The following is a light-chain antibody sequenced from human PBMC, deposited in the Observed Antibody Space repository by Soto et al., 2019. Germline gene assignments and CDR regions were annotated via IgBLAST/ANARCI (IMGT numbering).Light chain of an antibody. CDR3: QQSYGSPGA. J-gene: IGKJ1*01. CDR2: AAS. CDR1: QTINKY. Sequence: DIHLTQSPSSLSASVGDSVTITCRSSQTINKYLNWYQHRPGKAPKLLIYAASSLQTGVPTRFSGAGAGTFLALTISNLQLEDVASYYCQQSYGSPGAFGRGTKVEI. V-gene: IGKV1-39*01.